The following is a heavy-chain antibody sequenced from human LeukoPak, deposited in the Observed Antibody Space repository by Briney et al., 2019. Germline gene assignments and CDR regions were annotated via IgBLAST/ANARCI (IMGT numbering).Heavy chain of an antibody. Sequence: WIVSIYYSGSTYYHPSLKSRVTISVDTSKNQFSPKLSSVTAADTAVYYCARDKGTSIYDYWGQGTLVTVSS. D-gene: IGHD2/OR15-2a*01. J-gene: IGHJ4*02. CDR3: ARDKGTSIYDY. V-gene: IGHV4-39*07. CDR2: IYYSGST.